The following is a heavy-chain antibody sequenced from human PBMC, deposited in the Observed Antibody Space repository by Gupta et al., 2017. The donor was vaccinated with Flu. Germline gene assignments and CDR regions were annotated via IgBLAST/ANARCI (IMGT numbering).Heavy chain of an antibody. CDR2: IHPSGGGA. V-gene: IGHV1-2*06. CDR3: ARERSVTGDDY. CDR1: GSSFTDYK. D-gene: IGHD2-21*02. Sequence: QVQRVQSGAEVKNPGASVKVSCKASGSSFTDYKIHWIRQATGHGLAWMGRIHPSGGGANYAQKFQGRVTMTRDTSISTVYLELSTLTSDDTAVYYCARERSVTGDDYWGHGTLVTVSS. J-gene: IGHJ4*01.